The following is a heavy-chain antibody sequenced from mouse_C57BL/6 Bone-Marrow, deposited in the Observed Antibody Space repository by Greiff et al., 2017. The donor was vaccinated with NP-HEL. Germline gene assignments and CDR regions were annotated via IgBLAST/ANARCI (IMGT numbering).Heavy chain of an antibody. CDR3: ARSSDYDHYYAMDY. Sequence: EVQLQESGPGLVKPSQSLSLTCSVTGYSITSGYYWNWIRQFPGNKLEWMGYISYDGSNNYNPSLKNRISITLDTSKNQFFLKLNSVTTEDTATYYCARSSDYDHYYAMDYWGQGTSVTVSS. V-gene: IGHV3-6*01. J-gene: IGHJ4*01. CDR2: ISYDGSN. CDR1: GYSITSGYY. D-gene: IGHD2-4*01.